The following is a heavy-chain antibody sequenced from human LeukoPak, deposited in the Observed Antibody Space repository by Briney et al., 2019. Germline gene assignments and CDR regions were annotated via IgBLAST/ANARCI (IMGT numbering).Heavy chain of an antibody. CDR2: INPNSGGT. CDR1: GYTFTGYY. Sequence: ASVKVSCKASGYTFTGYYIHWVRQAPGQGLEWMGWINPNSGGTNYAQKFQGRVTMTRDTSISTAYMELSRLRSDDTAVYYCASKSDSYYDILTGYSIFDYWGQGTLVTVSS. D-gene: IGHD3-9*01. J-gene: IGHJ4*02. V-gene: IGHV1-2*02. CDR3: ASKSDSYYDILTGYSIFDY.